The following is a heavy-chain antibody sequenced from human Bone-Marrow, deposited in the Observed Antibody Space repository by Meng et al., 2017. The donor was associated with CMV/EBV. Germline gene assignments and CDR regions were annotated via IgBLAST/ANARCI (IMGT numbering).Heavy chain of an antibody. J-gene: IGHJ4*02. Sequence: GESLKISCAASGFTFSDYGIHWVRQAPGKGLEWISYISSSGDRTLNAESVRGRFRTSRDNAKSSIYLEMESLRVEDTAIYYCARGFTTDYWGQGTLVTVSS. V-gene: IGHV3-48*04. CDR1: GFTFSDYG. CDR2: ISSSGDRT. CDR3: ARGFTTDY. D-gene: IGHD3-3*01.